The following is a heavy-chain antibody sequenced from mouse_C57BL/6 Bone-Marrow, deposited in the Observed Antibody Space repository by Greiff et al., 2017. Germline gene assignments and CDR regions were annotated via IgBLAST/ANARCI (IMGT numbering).Heavy chain of an antibody. J-gene: IGHJ2*01. CDR2: IHPGNSDT. CDR3: TPHLNYYVSSYDDY. D-gene: IGHD1-1*01. Sequence: VQLQQSGTVLARPGASVKMSCTTSGYTFTSYWMHWVKQRPGQGLEWIGAIHPGNSDTSYNQKFKGKAKLSAVTSASTAYMELSSLTNEDSAVYYCTPHLNYYVSSYDDYWGQGTTLTVSS. CDR1: GYTFTSYW. V-gene: IGHV1-5*01.